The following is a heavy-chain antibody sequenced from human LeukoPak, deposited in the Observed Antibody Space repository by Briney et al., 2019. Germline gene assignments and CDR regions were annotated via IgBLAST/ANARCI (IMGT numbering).Heavy chain of an antibody. CDR3: ARDQLKIAAAADYYYYGMDV. J-gene: IGHJ6*02. CDR2: IKQDGSEK. CDR1: GFTFSSYW. V-gene: IGHV3-7*01. D-gene: IGHD6-13*01. Sequence: GGSLRLSCAASGFTFSSYWMSWVRQAPGKGLEWVANIKQDGSEKYYVDSVKGRFTISRDNSKNTLYLQMNSLRAEDTAVYYCARDQLKIAAAADYYYYGMDVWGQGTTVTVSS.